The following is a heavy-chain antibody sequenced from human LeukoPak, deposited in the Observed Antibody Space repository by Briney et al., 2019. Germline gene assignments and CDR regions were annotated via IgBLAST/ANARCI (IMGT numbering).Heavy chain of an antibody. CDR1: GFTFSDYY. CDR2: ITSSGATR. V-gene: IGHV3-11*04. D-gene: IGHD2-21*01. J-gene: IGHJ3*02. CDR3: ARSLDCNKYRFVFDI. Sequence: GGSLRLSCAASGFTFSDYYMSWIRQVQGKGLVWVSYITSSGATRYYADAVKGRFTISRDNAKNSLYLQMNSLRAEDTAVYYCARSLDCNKYRFVFDIWGQGTIVTVSS.